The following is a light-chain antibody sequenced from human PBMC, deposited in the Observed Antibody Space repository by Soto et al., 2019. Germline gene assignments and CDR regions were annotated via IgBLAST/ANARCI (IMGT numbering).Light chain of an antibody. CDR1: QGLSNY. J-gene: IGKJ5*01. CDR3: QQYNNWPFIT. V-gene: IGKV1-9*01. CDR2: AAS. Sequence: DIQLTQSPSFLSASVGDRVTITGRASQGLSNYLAWYQQKPGKAPKLLIYAASTLQSGVPSRFSGSGSGTEFTLTISSLQSEDFAVYYCQQYNNWPFITFGQGTRLGIK.